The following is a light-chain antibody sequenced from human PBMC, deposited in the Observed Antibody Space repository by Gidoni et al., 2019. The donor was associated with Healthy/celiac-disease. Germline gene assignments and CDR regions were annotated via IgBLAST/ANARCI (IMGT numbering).Light chain of an antibody. J-gene: IGKJ1*01. V-gene: IGKV3-11*01. CDR3: QQRSNWPT. CDR1: QSVSSY. CDR2: DAS. Sequence: EIVLTQSPATLSWSPGERATLSCRASQSVSSYLAWYQQKPGQAPMLLMYDASNRATGVPARFSGSGSGTDFTLTISGLEPEDFAVYYCQQRSNWPTFGQGTKVEIK.